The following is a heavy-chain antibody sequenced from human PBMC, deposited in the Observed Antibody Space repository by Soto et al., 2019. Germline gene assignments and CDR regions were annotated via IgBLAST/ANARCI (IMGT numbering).Heavy chain of an antibody. CDR2: ISGSGGST. D-gene: IGHD6-13*01. CDR1: GFTFSSYA. V-gene: IGHV3-23*01. CDR3: AKGLAAAGPVDYYYYYMDV. J-gene: IGHJ6*03. Sequence: EVQLLESGGGLVQPGGSLRLSCAASGFTFSSYAMSWVRQAPGKGLEWVSAISGSGGSTYYADSVKGRFTISRDNSKNTLYLQMNSLRAEDTAVYYCAKGLAAAGPVDYYYYYMDVWGKGTTVTVSS.